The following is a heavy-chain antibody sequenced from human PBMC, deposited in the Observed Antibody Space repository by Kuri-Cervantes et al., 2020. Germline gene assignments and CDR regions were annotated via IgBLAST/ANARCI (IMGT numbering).Heavy chain of an antibody. CDR3: ARGRSYLNY. V-gene: IGHV3-7*01. CDR2: IKQDGSEK. Sequence: GESLKISCAASGFTFSSYWMSWVRQAPGKGLEWVANIKQDGSEKYYVDSVKGRFTISRDNAKNPLYLQMNSLRAEDTAVYYCARGRSYLNYWGQGTLVTVSS. J-gene: IGHJ4*02. CDR1: GFTFSSYW. D-gene: IGHD3-10*01.